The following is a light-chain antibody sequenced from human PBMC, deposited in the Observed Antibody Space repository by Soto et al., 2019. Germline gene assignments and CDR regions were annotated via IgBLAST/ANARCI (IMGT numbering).Light chain of an antibody. J-gene: IGLJ3*02. CDR3: QSYDSSLGGWV. V-gene: IGLV1-40*01. CDR2: GNS. CDR1: SSNIGAGYD. Sequence: QSVLTQPPSVSGAPGQRVTISCTGSSSNIGAGYDVHWYQQLPGTAPKLLIYGNSNRPSGVPDRFSGSKSGTSASLAITGLRGGDGADYYCQSYDSSLGGWVFGGGPKL.